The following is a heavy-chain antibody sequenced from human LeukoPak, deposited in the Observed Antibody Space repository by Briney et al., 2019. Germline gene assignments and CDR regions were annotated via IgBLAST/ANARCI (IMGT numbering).Heavy chain of an antibody. D-gene: IGHD4-17*01. J-gene: IGHJ4*02. CDR2: ISSSSSYI. CDR1: GFTFSSYS. V-gene: IGHV3-21*01. CDR3: AREGPAVTVDY. Sequence: GGSLRLSWAASGFTFSSYSMNWVRQAPGKGLEWVLSISSSSSYIYYADSVKGRFTISRDNAKNSLYLQMNSLRAEDTAVYHCAREGPAVTVDYWGQGTLVTVSS.